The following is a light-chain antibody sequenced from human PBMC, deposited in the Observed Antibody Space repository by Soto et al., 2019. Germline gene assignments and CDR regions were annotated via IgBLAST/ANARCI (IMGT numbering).Light chain of an antibody. CDR2: WAS. J-gene: IGKJ1*01. CDR1: QSVLYSSNNKNY. V-gene: IGKV4-1*01. CDR3: QQYYRPWT. Sequence: DIVMTQSPDSLAVSLGERATINCKSSQSVLYSSNNKNYLAWYQQKPGQAPKLLIYWASTRESGVPDRFSGSGSGTDFTLAISRLQAEDVAVYYCQQYYRPWTFGQGSKVEIK.